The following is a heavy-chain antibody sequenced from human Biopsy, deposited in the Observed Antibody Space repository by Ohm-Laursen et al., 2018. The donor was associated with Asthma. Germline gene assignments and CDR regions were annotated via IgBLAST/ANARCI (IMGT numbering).Heavy chain of an antibody. V-gene: IGHV3-7*01. CDR1: GFTFGDYW. D-gene: IGHD3-3*01. CDR2: IKHDGGEK. CDR3: ARTFHFWSPYHAEHYQL. J-gene: IGHJ1*01. Sequence: SLRLSCAASGFTFGDYWMSWVRQVPGKGLEWVANIKHDGGEKNHVDSLKGRFTISRDNAKNLLFLQMNSLRAKDTAVYYCARTFHFWSPYHAEHYQLWGQGTLVTVSS.